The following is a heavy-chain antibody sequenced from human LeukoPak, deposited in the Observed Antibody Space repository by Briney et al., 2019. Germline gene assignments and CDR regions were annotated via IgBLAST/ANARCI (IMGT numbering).Heavy chain of an antibody. CDR3: ASPLIAVAGSFDY. Sequence: SETLSLTCTVSGGSISSSSYYWGWIRQPPGKGLEWIGSIYYSGSTYYNPSLKSRVTISVDTSKNQFSLKLSSVAAADTAAYYCASPLIAVAGSFDYWGQGTLVTVSS. CDR1: GGSISSSSYY. CDR2: IYYSGST. J-gene: IGHJ4*02. D-gene: IGHD6-19*01. V-gene: IGHV4-39*01.